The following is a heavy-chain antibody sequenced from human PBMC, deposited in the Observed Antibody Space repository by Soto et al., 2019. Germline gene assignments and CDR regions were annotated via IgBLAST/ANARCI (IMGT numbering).Heavy chain of an antibody. CDR2: ISSSSSTI. D-gene: IGHD2-15*01. J-gene: IGHJ5*02. CDR1: GFTFSRYS. CDR3: ARDRDIVVVETAQPDLYDP. V-gene: IGHV3-48*01. Sequence: LAGSLRLSCAASGFTFSRYSMNWVRQAPGKGLEWVSYISSSSSTIYYADSVKGRFTISRDNAKNSLSLQMNSLRAEDTAVYYCARDRDIVVVETAQPDLYDPCGQGALLT.